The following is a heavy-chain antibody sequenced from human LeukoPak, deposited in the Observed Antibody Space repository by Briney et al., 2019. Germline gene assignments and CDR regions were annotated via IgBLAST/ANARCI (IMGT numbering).Heavy chain of an antibody. V-gene: IGHV5-51*01. D-gene: IGHD1-26*01. Sequence: GESLKISCKGSGYSFTSYWIGWVRQMPGKGLEWMGIIYPGDSDTRYSPSFQGQVTISADKSINTAYLQWSSLKPADTAMYYCARIGSGSYFDKYYFDYWGQGTLVTVSS. J-gene: IGHJ4*02. CDR1: GYSFTSYW. CDR3: ARIGSGSYFDKYYFDY. CDR2: IYPGDSDT.